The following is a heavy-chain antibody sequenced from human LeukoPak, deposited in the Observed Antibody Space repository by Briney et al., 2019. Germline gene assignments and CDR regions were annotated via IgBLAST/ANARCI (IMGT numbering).Heavy chain of an antibody. CDR1: GFTFSNYA. D-gene: IGHD6-13*01. CDR2: IWHDGNDK. CDR3: ARDAVSAGTLTTDY. J-gene: IGHJ4*02. Sequence: GGSLRLSCAASGFTFSNYAMHWVRQSPGKGLEWVAVIWHDGNDKYYRDSVKGRFTISRDNSKNTLYLQMNSLRVEDTALYYCARDAVSAGTLTTDYWGQGTLVTVSS. V-gene: IGHV3-33*01.